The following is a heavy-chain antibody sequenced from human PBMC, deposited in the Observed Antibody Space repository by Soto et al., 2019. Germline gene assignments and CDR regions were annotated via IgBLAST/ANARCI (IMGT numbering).Heavy chain of an antibody. CDR3: AMVDVYVTPSPQDV. CDR1: GYTFTSYG. V-gene: IGHV1-18*01. D-gene: IGHD3-16*01. Sequence: QVQLVQSGAEVKNPGASVKVSCKTSGYTFTSYGIGWARQAPGQGLEWMGWINTYNGNTNYAQNLQGRLTLTTDTSTSTASMELRSLRSNDTAIYYCAMVDVYVTPSPQDVWGQGTTVTVSS. J-gene: IGHJ6*02. CDR2: INTYNGNT.